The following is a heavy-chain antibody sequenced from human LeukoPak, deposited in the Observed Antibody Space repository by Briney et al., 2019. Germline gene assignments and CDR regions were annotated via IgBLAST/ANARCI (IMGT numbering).Heavy chain of an antibody. V-gene: IGHV3-11*06. J-gene: IGHJ4*02. CDR3: ARYHYGDLDYFDY. CDR2: ISDDGSYA. Sequence: GGSLRLSCAASGLTYRNYYFSWVRQAPGKGLEWISYISDDGSYANYADSVRGRFTISRDNAKNSLFLQMNSLRAEDTAVYYCARYHYGDLDYFDYWGQGTLVTVSS. D-gene: IGHD4-17*01. CDR1: GLTYRNYY.